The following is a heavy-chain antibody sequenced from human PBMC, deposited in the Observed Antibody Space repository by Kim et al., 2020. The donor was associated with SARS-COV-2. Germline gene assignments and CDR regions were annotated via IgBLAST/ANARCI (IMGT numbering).Heavy chain of an antibody. J-gene: IGHJ4*02. D-gene: IGHD2-21*02. V-gene: IGHV4-39*01. CDR1: GGSISSSSYY. Sequence: SETLSLTCTVSGGSISSSSYYWGWIRQPPGKGLEWIGSIYYSGSTYYNPSLKSRVTISVDTSKNQFSLKLSSVTAADTAVYYCASHYCGGDCYRVAPEIDYWGQGTLVTVSS. CDR3: ASHYCGGDCYRVAPEIDY. CDR2: IYYSGST.